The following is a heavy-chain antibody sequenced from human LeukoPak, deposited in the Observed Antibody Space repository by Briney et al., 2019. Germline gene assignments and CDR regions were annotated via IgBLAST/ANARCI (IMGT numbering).Heavy chain of an antibody. J-gene: IGHJ6*03. V-gene: IGHV4-39*07. CDR2: IYYSGST. Sequence: PSETLSLTCTVSGGSISSSSYYWGWIRQPPGKGLEWIGSIYYSGSTYYNPSLKSRVTISVDTSKNQFSLKLSSVTAADTAVYYCTRDDSTYQHCMDVWGKGTTVTVSS. CDR1: GGSISSSSYY. CDR3: TRDDSTYQHCMDV. D-gene: IGHD4-11*01.